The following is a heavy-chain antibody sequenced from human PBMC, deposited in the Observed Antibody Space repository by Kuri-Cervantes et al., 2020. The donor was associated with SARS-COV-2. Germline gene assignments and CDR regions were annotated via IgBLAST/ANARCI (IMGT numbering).Heavy chain of an antibody. J-gene: IGHJ4*02. D-gene: IGHD6-13*01. CDR2: INPSGGSA. V-gene: IGHV1-46*03. Sequence: ASVKVSCKASGYTFTGYYMHWVRQAPGQGLEWMGIINPSGGSASYAQKFQGRVTMPRETSTGTVYMELSSLRSEDTAVYYCARSTAGYSSSWYTDYWGQGTLVTVSS. CDR1: GYTFTGYY. CDR3: ARSTAGYSSSWYTDY.